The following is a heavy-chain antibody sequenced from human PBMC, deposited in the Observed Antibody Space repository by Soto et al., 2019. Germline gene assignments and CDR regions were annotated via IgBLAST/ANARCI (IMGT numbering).Heavy chain of an antibody. V-gene: IGHV1-69*13. D-gene: IGHD6-19*01. CDR3: ARTRQWLAPFDY. CDR2: IIPIFGTA. J-gene: IGHJ4*02. CDR1: GGTFSSYA. Sequence: GASVKVSCKASGGTFSSYAISWVRQAPGQGLEWMGGIIPIFGTANYAQKFQGRVTITADESTSTAYMELSSLRSEDTAVYYCARTRQWLAPFDYWGQGTLVTVSS.